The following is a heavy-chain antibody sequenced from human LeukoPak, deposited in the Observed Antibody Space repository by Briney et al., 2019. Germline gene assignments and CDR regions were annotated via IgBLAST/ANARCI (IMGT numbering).Heavy chain of an antibody. D-gene: IGHD1-1*01. CDR2: INPSGTNT. CDR3: AREESGGYFDY. J-gene: IGHJ4*02. V-gene: IGHV1-46*01. CDR1: GYTFSGYY. Sequence: GASVKVSCKSSGYTFSGYYMHWVRQAPGQGLEWMGLINPSGTNTDYAQKFRGRVTMTKDTSANTVDMELSSLRSEDTAVYYCAREESGGYFDYWGQGSLVIVSS.